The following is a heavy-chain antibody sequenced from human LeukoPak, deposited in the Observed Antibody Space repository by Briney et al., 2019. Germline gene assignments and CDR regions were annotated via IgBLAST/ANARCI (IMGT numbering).Heavy chain of an antibody. J-gene: IGHJ4*02. CDR1: GFTFSSYG. CDR3: ASNPGYYCY. D-gene: IGHD3-22*01. Sequence: GRSLRLSCAASGFTFSSYGMHWVRQAPGKGLEWVAVISYDGSNKYYADSVKGRFTISRDNAKNSLYLQMNSLRAEDTAVYYCASNPGYYCYWGQGTLVTVSS. CDR2: ISYDGSNK. V-gene: IGHV3-30*03.